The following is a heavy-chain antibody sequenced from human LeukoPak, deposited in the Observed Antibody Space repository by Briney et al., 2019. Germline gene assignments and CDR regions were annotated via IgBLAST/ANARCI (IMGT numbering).Heavy chain of an antibody. D-gene: IGHD1-1*01. CDR2: IYYSGST. CDR1: GGSISSYY. Sequence: PSETLSLTFTVSGGSISSYYWSWIRQPPGKGLEWIGYIYYSGSTNYNPSLKSRVTISVDTSKNQFSLKLSSVTAADTAVYYCARALDVFDYWGQGTLVTVSS. CDR3: ARALDVFDY. J-gene: IGHJ4*02. V-gene: IGHV4-59*01.